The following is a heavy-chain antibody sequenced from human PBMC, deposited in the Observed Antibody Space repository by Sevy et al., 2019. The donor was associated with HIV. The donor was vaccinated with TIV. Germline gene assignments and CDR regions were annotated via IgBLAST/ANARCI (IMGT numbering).Heavy chain of an antibody. V-gene: IGHV3-30*04. CDR1: GFTFSSYA. D-gene: IGHD2-2*01. Sequence: GGSLRLSCAASGFTFSSYAMHWVRQAPGKGLEWVAVISYDGSNKYYVDSVKGRFTISRDNSKNTLYLQMNSLRAEDSAVYYCAREDDSTMNWFDPWGQGTLVTVSS. CDR3: AREDDSTMNWFDP. CDR2: ISYDGSNK. J-gene: IGHJ5*02.